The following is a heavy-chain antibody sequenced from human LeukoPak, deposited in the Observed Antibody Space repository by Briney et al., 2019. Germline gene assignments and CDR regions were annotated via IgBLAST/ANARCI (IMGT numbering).Heavy chain of an antibody. Sequence: SVKVSCKASGGTFSSYAISWLRQAPGQGLEWMGGIIPIFGTANYAQKFQGRVTITADESTSTAYMELSSLRSEDTAVYYCASYYYGSGSYNYFDYWGQGTLVTVSS. V-gene: IGHV1-69*13. J-gene: IGHJ4*02. CDR3: ASYYYGSGSYNYFDY. D-gene: IGHD3-10*01. CDR2: IIPIFGTA. CDR1: GGTFSSYA.